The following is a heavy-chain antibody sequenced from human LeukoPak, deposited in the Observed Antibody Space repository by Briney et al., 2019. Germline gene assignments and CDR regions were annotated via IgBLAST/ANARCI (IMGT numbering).Heavy chain of an antibody. V-gene: IGHV3-48*01. CDR2: ISSSSSTI. J-gene: IGHJ4*02. D-gene: IGHD5-12*01. CDR3: ARASGSHFDY. CDR1: GFTFSSYS. Sequence: GGSLRLSCAASGFTFSSYSVNWVRQAPGKGLEYISYISSSSSTIYYADSVKGRFTISRDNAKDSLYLQMNSLRVDDTAVYYCARASGSHFDYWGQGTLVTVSS.